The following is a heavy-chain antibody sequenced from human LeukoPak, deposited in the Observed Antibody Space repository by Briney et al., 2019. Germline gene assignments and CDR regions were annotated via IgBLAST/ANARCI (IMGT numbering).Heavy chain of an antibody. Sequence: PGGSLRLSCAASGFTFSSYAMSWVRQAPGKGLEWVSAISGSGDSTYYADSMKGRFTISRDNSKNTLYLQMNSLRAEDTAVYYCAKNHPVVRGVTYRTYEGYYFDYWGQGTLVTVSS. J-gene: IGHJ4*02. CDR3: AKNHPVVRGVTYRTYEGYYFDY. D-gene: IGHD3-10*01. V-gene: IGHV3-23*01. CDR1: GFTFSSYA. CDR2: ISGSGDST.